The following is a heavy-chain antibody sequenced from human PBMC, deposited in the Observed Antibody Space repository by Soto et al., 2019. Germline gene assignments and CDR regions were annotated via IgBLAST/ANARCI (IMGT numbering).Heavy chain of an antibody. Sequence: EVQLVETGGGLIQPGGXLRLSCAASGFTVSSNYMNWVRQAPGKGLEWLSIIYSDGTTYYADSVKGRFTISRDNFKNTLYLQMNNLRAEDTAVYYCAILSNWGQGTLVTVSS. V-gene: IGHV3-53*02. J-gene: IGHJ4*02. CDR3: AILSN. CDR2: IYSDGTT. CDR1: GFTVSSNY. D-gene: IGHD6-6*01.